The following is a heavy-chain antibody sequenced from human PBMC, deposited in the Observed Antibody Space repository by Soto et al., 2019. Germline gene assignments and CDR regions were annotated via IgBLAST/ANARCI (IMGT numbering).Heavy chain of an antibody. CDR3: STGVYGSY. J-gene: IGHJ4*02. D-gene: IGHD3-10*01. Sequence: GGSLRLSCSASGFTLSNAWVSWVRQAPGKGLEWIGLIKSKTDGGTTDFAAPVKGRFAISRDDSKNTLYLQMNSLKTEDTAVYYCSTGVYGSYWGQGTLVTVSS. CDR1: GFTLSNAW. CDR2: IKSKTDGGTT. V-gene: IGHV3-15*01.